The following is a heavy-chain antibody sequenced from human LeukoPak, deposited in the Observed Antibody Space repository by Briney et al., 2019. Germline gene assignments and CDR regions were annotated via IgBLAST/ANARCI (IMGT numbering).Heavy chain of an antibody. V-gene: IGHV3-30*01. J-gene: IGHJ6*04. Sequence: QAGGSLRLSCAASGFTFSSYAMHWVRQAPGKGLEWVAVISYDGSNKYYADSVKGRFTISRDNSKNTLYLQMNSLRAEDTAVYYCARYYDFWSSYSTVAEVGMDVWGKGTTVTVSS. D-gene: IGHD3-3*01. CDR2: ISYDGSNK. CDR3: ARYYDFWSSYSTVAEVGMDV. CDR1: GFTFSSYA.